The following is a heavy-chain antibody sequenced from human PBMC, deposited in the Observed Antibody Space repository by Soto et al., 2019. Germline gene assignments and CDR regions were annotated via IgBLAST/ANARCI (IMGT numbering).Heavy chain of an antibody. J-gene: IGHJ4*02. CDR1: RFTLTSYA. CDR3: AKDDEGGSLVREAFDY. V-gene: IGHV3-23*01. D-gene: IGHD1-26*01. CDR2: ISASGGAT. Sequence: EVELLESGGGLVQPGGSLRLSCVASRFTLTSYAMSWVRQAPGKGMEWVAAISASGGATIHADSVKGRLTISRVNFKNTLYLQISRLRAKDKAVYYCAKDDEGGSLVREAFDYWGRGTQVTVSS.